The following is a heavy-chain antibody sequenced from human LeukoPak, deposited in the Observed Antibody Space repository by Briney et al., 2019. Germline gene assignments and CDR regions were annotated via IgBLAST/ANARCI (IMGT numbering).Heavy chain of an antibody. CDR1: GGSFSGYY. J-gene: IGHJ4*02. Sequence: KPSETLSLTCAGYGGSFSGYYWSWIRQPPGKGLEWIGEINHSGSTNYNPSLKSRVTISVDTSKNQFSLKLSSVTAADTAVYYCARESMTTVVTGFDYWGQGTLVTVSS. CDR2: INHSGST. CDR3: ARESMTTVVTGFDY. V-gene: IGHV4-34*01. D-gene: IGHD4-23*01.